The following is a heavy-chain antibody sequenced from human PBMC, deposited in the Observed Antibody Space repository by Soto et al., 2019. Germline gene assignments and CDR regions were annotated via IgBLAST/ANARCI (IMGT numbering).Heavy chain of an antibody. D-gene: IGHD4-17*01. CDR3: ARSTVTTVRY. Sequence: QVQLVESGGGLVKPGGSLRLSCAASGFTFNDYYMSWLRQAPGKGLEWVPYISGSSTDTNYADSVKGRFTISTDNAKNSLYLQMNSMRADDTAVYYCARSTVTTVRYRGQGTLVTVSS. CDR2: ISGSSTDT. CDR1: GFTFNDYY. V-gene: IGHV3-11*05. J-gene: IGHJ4*02.